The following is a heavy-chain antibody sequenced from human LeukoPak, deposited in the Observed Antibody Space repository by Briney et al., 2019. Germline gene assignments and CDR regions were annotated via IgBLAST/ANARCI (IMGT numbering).Heavy chain of an antibody. CDR2: INSDGSST. CDR3: ARSVYSYYANWFDP. Sequence: GGSLRLSCAASGFAFSSYWMHWVRQAPEKGLVWVSRINSDGSSTTYADSVQGRFTISRDNAKNTLYLQMNSLRADDTAVYYCARSVYSYYANWFDPWGQGTLLAVSS. V-gene: IGHV3-74*01. CDR1: GFAFSSYW. J-gene: IGHJ5*02. D-gene: IGHD4-11*01.